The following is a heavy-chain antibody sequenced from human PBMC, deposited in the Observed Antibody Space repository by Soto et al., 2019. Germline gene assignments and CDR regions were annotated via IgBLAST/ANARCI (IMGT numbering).Heavy chain of an antibody. V-gene: IGHV4-4*02. D-gene: IGHD6-13*01. Sequence: SETLSLTCAVSGGSISSSNWWSWVRQPPGKGLEWIGEIYHSGSTNYNPSLKSRVTISVDKSKNQFSLKLSSVTAADTAVYYCARDKIAAPSYYGMDVWGQGTTVTVSS. CDR1: GGSISSSNW. CDR3: ARDKIAAPSYYGMDV. J-gene: IGHJ6*02. CDR2: IYHSGST.